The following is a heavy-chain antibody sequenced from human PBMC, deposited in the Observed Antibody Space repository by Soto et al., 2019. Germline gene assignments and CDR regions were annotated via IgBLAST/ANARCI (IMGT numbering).Heavy chain of an antibody. CDR3: ARERVVRGYYYGMDV. Sequence: PSETLSLTCTVSGGSISNSYWSWIRQSPEKGLEWIGYIYYSGSTNYNPSLKSRVTIPVDTSKNQFSLKLSSVTAADTAVDYGARERVVRGYYYGMDVWGQGATVT. V-gene: IGHV4-59*01. J-gene: IGHJ6*02. CDR1: GGSISNSY. CDR2: IYYSGST. D-gene: IGHD3-10*01.